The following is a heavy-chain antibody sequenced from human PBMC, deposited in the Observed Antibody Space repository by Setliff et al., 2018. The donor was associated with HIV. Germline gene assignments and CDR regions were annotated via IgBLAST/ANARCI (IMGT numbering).Heavy chain of an antibody. D-gene: IGHD3-3*01. V-gene: IGHV4-59*01. Sequence: SETLSLTCSVSGVSIRNYHWSWVRQVPGKGLEWIGNTYYGGSTNYDNYNPSLKSRVTMSVDIYRSQLSLNLKSVTAADTAVYYCATLPQGYDYFDYWGHGTLVTVSS. CDR2: TYYGGST. J-gene: IGHJ4*01. CDR3: ATLPQGYDYFDY. CDR1: GVSIRNYH.